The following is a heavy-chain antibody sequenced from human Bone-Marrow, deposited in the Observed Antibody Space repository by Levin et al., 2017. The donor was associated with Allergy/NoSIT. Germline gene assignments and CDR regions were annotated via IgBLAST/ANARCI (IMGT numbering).Heavy chain of an antibody. D-gene: IGHD2-8*02. CDR2: IYYSGNT. CDR3: ARKFPGGGSQLDH. V-gene: IGHV4-31*03. Sequence: LRLSCIVSGGSISSGGYYWSWIRQHPGKGLEYIGDIYYSGNTYYNPSLKSRVTISLDTSKNQFSLRLSSVTAADTAIYYCARKFPGGGSQLDHWGQGTLVTVSS. J-gene: IGHJ4*02. CDR1: GGSISSGGYY.